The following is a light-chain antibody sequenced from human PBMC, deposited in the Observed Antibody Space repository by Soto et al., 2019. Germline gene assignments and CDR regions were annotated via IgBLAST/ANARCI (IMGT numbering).Light chain of an antibody. V-gene: IGKV1-6*01. CDR1: QGIRND. Sequence: AIQMTQSPSSLSASVGDRVTITCRASQGIRNDLGWYQQKPEKAPNLLIYAASSLQSGVPSRFSGSGSGTDFTLTISSLQHEDFATYYCLQDYNSPLTFGQGTKLEIK. J-gene: IGKJ2*01. CDR3: LQDYNSPLT. CDR2: AAS.